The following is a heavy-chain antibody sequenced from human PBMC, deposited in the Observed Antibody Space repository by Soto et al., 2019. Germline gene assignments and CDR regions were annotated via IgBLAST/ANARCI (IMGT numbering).Heavy chain of an antibody. D-gene: IGHD3-22*01. CDR3: ARDFLSRVTYYYDSSGPGLDY. CDR2: ISWNHVTT. J-gene: IGHJ4*02. CDR1: GFRFDDYA. V-gene: IGHV3-9*01. Sequence: GGSLRLSCAASGFRFDDYAMHWVRQAPGKGLEWLSGISWNHVTTGYADSVKGRFTISRDNAKNSLLLQMNSLRSEDTAVYYCARDFLSRVTYYYDSSGPGLDYWGQATLVTVYS.